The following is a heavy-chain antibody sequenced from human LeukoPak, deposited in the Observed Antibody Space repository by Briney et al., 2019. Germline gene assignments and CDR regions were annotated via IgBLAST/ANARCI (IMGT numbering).Heavy chain of an antibody. D-gene: IGHD7-27*01. V-gene: IGHV3-13*01. CDR2: IGTSGAT. J-gene: IGHJ3*02. CDR3: ARSSGALENAFDI. CDR1: GFTFSSYS. Sequence: GGSLRLSCAASGFTFSSYSMNWVRQATGKGLEWVSGIGTSGATYYSGSVKGRFTISRENAKNSLYLQMNSLRAGDTAVFYCARSSGALENAFDIWGQGTMVTVSS.